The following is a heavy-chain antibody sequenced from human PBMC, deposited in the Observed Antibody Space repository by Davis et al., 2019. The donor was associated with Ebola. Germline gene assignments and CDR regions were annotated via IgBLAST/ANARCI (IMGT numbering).Heavy chain of an antibody. CDR3: ARVGVMGGMGYYYGMDV. CDR2: IYYSGST. Sequence: SETLSLTCTVSGGSISSGGYYWSWIRQHPGKGLEWIGYIYYSGSTYYNPSLKSRVTITVDTSKNQFSLKLSSVTAADTAVYYCARVGVMGGMGYYYGMDVWGQGTTVTVSS. V-gene: IGHV4-31*03. CDR1: GGSISSGGYY. D-gene: IGHD3-22*01. J-gene: IGHJ6*02.